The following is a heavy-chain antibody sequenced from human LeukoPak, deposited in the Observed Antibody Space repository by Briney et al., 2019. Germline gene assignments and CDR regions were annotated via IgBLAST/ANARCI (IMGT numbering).Heavy chain of an antibody. Sequence: GGSRRLSGAAPGLTFSNYWMTWVRQAPGRGLEWGAHINQDGSEEHYMDSAKARFTISRDNAKNSLSLQMNSLRAEDTAVYYCVRDGGVSGYDLLDYWGQGTLVTVSS. CDR3: VRDGGVSGYDLLDY. D-gene: IGHD5-12*01. J-gene: IGHJ4*02. CDR2: INQDGSEE. CDR1: GLTFSNYW. V-gene: IGHV3-7*01.